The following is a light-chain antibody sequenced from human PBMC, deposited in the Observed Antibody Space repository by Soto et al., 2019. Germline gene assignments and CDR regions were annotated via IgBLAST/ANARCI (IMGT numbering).Light chain of an antibody. CDR2: STS. V-gene: IGKV1-39*01. CDR3: QQSYTTPYT. CDR1: QSMSSY. Sequence: DLQMTQSPSSLSASVGDRVTITCRASQSMSSYLNWYQHKPGKAPKLLIYSTSSLQSGVPSRFSGSGSETDFTLTISSLQSEDFATYYCQQSYTTPYTFGPGTRVDVK. J-gene: IGKJ3*01.